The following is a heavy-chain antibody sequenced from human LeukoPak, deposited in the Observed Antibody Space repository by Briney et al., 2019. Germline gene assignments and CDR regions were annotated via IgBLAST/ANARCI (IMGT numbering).Heavy chain of an antibody. CDR3: ARGYSRAAFDI. CDR2: ISSTGGTI. V-gene: IGHV3-48*01. Sequence: GGSLRLSCAASGFTLSTYWMHWVRQAPGKGLEWVSFISSTGGTIYYADAVKGRFTVSRDNAKNSLLLQMNSLRAEDTALYYCARGYSRAAFDIWGQGTMVTVSS. J-gene: IGHJ3*02. D-gene: IGHD2-15*01. CDR1: GFTLSTYW.